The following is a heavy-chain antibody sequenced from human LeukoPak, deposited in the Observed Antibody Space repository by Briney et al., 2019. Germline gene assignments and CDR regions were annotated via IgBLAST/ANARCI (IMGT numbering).Heavy chain of an antibody. CDR1: GFTLKTYA. Sequence: GSLRISCAASGFTLKTYALSWVRLGPTKGLEWVSSFHHGGWTKYSDSVKGRLTISRDNSRNTLYLQINSLRADDTALYYCAKSKPAGSDGYVHFYDQWGQGTLVTVSS. D-gene: IGHD5-24*01. V-gene: IGHV3-23*05. CDR3: AKSKPAGSDGYVHFYDQ. CDR2: FHHGGWTK. J-gene: IGHJ4*02.